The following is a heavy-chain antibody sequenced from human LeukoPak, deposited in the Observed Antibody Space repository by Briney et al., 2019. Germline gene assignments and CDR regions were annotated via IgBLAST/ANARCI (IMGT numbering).Heavy chain of an antibody. Sequence: GGSLRLSCAASGFTFSSYWMTWVRQSPGKGLEWVANINQDGSQKYYVDSVKGRFTISRDNAKNSLYLQMNSLRAEDTAVYYCAKVRGVIRGPFDYWGQGTLVTVSS. J-gene: IGHJ4*02. CDR2: INQDGSQK. D-gene: IGHD3-10*01. CDR1: GFTFSSYW. CDR3: AKVRGVIRGPFDY. V-gene: IGHV3-7*03.